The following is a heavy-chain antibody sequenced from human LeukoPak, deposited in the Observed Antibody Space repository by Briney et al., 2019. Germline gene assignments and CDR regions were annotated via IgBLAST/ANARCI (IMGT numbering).Heavy chain of an antibody. J-gene: IGHJ6*02. Sequence: ASVKVSCKASGGTFSSYAISWVRQAPGQGLEWMGGFDPEDGETIYAQKFQGRVTMTEDTSTDTAYMELSSLRSEDTAVYYCATHRKDYYYYGMDVWGQGTTVTVSS. CDR2: FDPEDGET. V-gene: IGHV1-24*01. CDR1: GGTFSSYA. CDR3: ATHRKDYYYYGMDV.